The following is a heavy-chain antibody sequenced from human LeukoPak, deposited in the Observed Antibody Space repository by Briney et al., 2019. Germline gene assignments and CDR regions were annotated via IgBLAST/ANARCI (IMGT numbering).Heavy chain of an antibody. CDR1: GFTFSSYS. D-gene: IGHD3-3*02. Sequence: GGSLRLSCAAPGFTFSSYSMNWVRQAPGKGLEWVSSISSSSSYIYYADSVKGRFTISRDNAKNSLYLQMNSLRAEDTAVYYCARDLIYNWFDPWGQGTLVTVSS. J-gene: IGHJ5*02. CDR3: ARDLIYNWFDP. V-gene: IGHV3-21*01. CDR2: ISSSSSYI.